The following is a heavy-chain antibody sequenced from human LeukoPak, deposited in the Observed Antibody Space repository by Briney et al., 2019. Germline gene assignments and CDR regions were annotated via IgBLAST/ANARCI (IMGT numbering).Heavy chain of an antibody. J-gene: IGHJ4*03. V-gene: IGHV1-46*01. CDR3: ARGGRQLWQSYFDD. Sequence: ASVRVSCKASGYTFSDFFLNWVRQAPGQGLEWMGIINPNSGSTDYPQKFQGRLTMTGDMSTSTFYMELSSLTSEDTAIYYCARGGRQLWQSYFDDWGQGTLVTVSS. CDR2: INPNSGST. D-gene: IGHD5-18*01. CDR1: GYTFSDFF.